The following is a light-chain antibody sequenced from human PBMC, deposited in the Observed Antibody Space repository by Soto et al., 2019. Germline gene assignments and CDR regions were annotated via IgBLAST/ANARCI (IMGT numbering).Light chain of an antibody. Sequence: DIVVTQSPGTLSLSPGERATLSCRDSQSISTTYLAWYQQRPGQAPRLLIYGTSSRATGIPDRFSGSGSATDFTLTINRLEPEDFALYYCQQYGTSPYTFGQGTKLEIK. J-gene: IGKJ2*01. CDR2: GTS. CDR1: QSISTTY. CDR3: QQYGTSPYT. V-gene: IGKV3-20*01.